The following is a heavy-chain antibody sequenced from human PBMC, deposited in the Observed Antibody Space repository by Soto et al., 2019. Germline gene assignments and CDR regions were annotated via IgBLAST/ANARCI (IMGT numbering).Heavy chain of an antibody. V-gene: IGHV4-34*01. J-gene: IGHJ2*01. CDR1: GGSFSGYY. D-gene: IGHD2-21*02. CDR2: INHSGST. Sequence: QVRLQQWGAGLLKPSETLSLTCAVYGGSFSGYYWSWIRQPPGKGLEWIGEINHSGSTNYNPSLNSRVTISVDTSKNHVSLKLSSVTAADTAVYYCARGQGCVVVTARRYFDLWGRGTLVTVSS. CDR3: ARGQGCVVVTARRYFDL.